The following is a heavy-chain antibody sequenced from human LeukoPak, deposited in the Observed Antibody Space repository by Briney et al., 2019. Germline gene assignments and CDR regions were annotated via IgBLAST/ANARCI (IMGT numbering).Heavy chain of an antibody. CDR1: GGSISSYY. V-gene: IGHV4-59*01. CDR3: ARVARLHFDILTGYYFGPFDY. CDR2: IYYSGST. D-gene: IGHD3-9*01. Sequence: SETLSLTCTVSGGSISSYYWSWIRQPPGKGLEWLGYIYYSGSTNYNPSLKSRVTISVDTSKNQFSLKLSSVTAADTAVYYCARVARLHFDILTGYYFGPFDYWGQGTLVTVSS. J-gene: IGHJ4*02.